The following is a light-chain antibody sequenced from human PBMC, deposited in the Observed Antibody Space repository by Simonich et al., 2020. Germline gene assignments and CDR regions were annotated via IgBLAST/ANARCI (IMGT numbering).Light chain of an antibody. CDR3: QQYYSTPWT. CDR2: WAS. Sequence: DIVMTQSPDSLAVSLGERATINCKSSQSVLYSSNNKNYLAWYQQKPGQPPKLLIYWASTRESGVPDRFRGGGSGTDFTLTISSLQAEDVAVYYCQQYYSTPWTFGEGTKVEIK. CDR1: QSVLYSSNNKNY. V-gene: IGKV4-1*01. J-gene: IGKJ1*01.